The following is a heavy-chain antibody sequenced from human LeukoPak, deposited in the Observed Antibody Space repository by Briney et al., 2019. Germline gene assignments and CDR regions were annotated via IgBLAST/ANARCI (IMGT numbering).Heavy chain of an antibody. J-gene: IGHJ4*02. V-gene: IGHV7-4-1*02. CDR1: GYTFTSYA. D-gene: IGHD2-2*01. Sequence: ASVKVSCKASGYTFTSYAMNWVRQAPGQGLEWMGWINTNTGNPTYAQGFTGRFVFSLDTFVSTAYLQISSLKAEDTAVYYCARGIVVVPAAPGDYWGQGTLVTVSS. CDR2: INTNTGNP. CDR3: ARGIVVVPAAPGDY.